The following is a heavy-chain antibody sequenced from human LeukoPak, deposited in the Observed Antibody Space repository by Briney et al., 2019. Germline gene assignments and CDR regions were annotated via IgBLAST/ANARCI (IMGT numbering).Heavy chain of an antibody. Sequence: GGSLRLSCAASGFTFSSYCMHWVRQAPGKGLEWVAVIWYDGSNKYYADSVKGRFTISRDNSKNTLYLQMNSLRAEDTAVYYCARDRIAVAVGCLDLWGRGTLVTVSS. CDR3: ARDRIAVAVGCLDL. CDR2: IWYDGSNK. V-gene: IGHV3-33*01. D-gene: IGHD6-19*01. J-gene: IGHJ2*01. CDR1: GFTFSSYC.